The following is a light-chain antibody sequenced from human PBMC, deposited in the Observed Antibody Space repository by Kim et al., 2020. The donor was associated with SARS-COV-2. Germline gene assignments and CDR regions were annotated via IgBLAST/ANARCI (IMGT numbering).Light chain of an antibody. CDR1: QSVLYSSNNKNY. CDR2: WAS. Sequence: DIVMTQSPDSLAVSLGERATINCKSSQSVLYSSNNKNYVAWYQQKPGQQPPKLLIYWASTRESGVPDRFSGSGSGTDFTLTISSLQAEDVAVYYCQQYYSTPQTFGQGTKVDIK. CDR3: QQYYSTPQT. V-gene: IGKV4-1*01. J-gene: IGKJ1*01.